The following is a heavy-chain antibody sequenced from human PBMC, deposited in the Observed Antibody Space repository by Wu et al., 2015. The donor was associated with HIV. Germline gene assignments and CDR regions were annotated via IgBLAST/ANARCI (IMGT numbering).Heavy chain of an antibody. CDR3: VSSAGTSYYFDY. CDR2: INPNSGGSGGT. CDR1: GYYLTNNY. Sequence: EQLVQSGAEVKKPGDSVKVSCKASGYYLTNNYLFWVRQAPGQGLEWMGWINPNSGGSGGTNYAQKFQGRVTMTRDTSISTAYMELSRLRSADTAVYYCVSSAGTSYYFDYWGQGTLVTVSS. D-gene: IGHD2-2*01. J-gene: IGHJ4*02. V-gene: IGHV1-2*02.